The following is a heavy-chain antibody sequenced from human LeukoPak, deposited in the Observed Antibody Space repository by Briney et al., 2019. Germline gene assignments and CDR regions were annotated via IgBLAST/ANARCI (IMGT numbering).Heavy chain of an antibody. V-gene: IGHV4-34*01. CDR3: ARGQGVRSWYFDL. CDR2: INHSGST. CDR1: GGFFSGYY. Sequence: KPSGTLALTFAVYGGFFSGYYWSWIRQPPGKGLEWNGEINHSGSTNYNPSLKSRVTISVDTSKNQFSLKLSSVTAADTAVYYCARGQGVRSWYFDLWGRGTLVTVSS. D-gene: IGHD4-17*01. J-gene: IGHJ2*01.